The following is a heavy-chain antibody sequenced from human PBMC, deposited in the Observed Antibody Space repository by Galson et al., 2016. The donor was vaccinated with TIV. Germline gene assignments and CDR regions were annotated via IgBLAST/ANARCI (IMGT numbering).Heavy chain of an antibody. CDR2: VSGSGCST. Sequence: SLRLSCAASGFTFSAYAMTWVRQGPGKGLEWVSLVSGSGCSTYYADSVKGRFTISRDNSKNTVYLQMSGLKDEDTAVYYCAKGAAWDTSMGWLGFWFDYWGQGTPVTVSS. V-gene: IGHV3-23*01. J-gene: IGHJ4*02. D-gene: IGHD5-18*01. CDR1: GFTFSAYA. CDR3: AKGAAWDTSMGWLGFWFDY.